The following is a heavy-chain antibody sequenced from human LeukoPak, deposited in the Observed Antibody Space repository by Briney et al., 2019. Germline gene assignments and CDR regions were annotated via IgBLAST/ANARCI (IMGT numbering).Heavy chain of an antibody. CDR2: IYYSWST. J-gene: IGHJ6*02. D-gene: IGHD2-2*01. CDR1: GGSISSYY. Sequence: SETLSLTCTVSGGSISSYYWSWIRQPPGEGLEWIGYIYYSWSTNYNPSLKSRVTISVDTSKNQFSLKLSSVTAADTAVYYCASGGIVVVPAAHYYYGMDVWGQGTTVTVSS. V-gene: IGHV4-59*08. CDR3: ASGGIVVVPAAHYYYGMDV.